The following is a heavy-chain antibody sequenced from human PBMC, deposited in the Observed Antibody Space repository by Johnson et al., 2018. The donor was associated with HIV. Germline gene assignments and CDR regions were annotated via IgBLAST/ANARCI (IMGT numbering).Heavy chain of an antibody. D-gene: IGHD3-22*01. V-gene: IGHV3-33*06. Sequence: VQLVESGGDVVQPGTSLRLSCEASGLILSGYGLHWVRQAPGKGLEWVALIWPDGSNRYYADSVKGRFTISRDNSKNTLYLQMNSLRAEDTAVYYCAKERVVVTTYDAFDMWGQGTMVTVSS. CDR1: GLILSGYG. CDR3: AKERVVVTTYDAFDM. J-gene: IGHJ3*02. CDR2: IWPDGSNR.